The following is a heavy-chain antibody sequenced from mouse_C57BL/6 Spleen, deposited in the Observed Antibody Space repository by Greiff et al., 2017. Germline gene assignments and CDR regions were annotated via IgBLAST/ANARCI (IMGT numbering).Heavy chain of an antibody. CDR1: GYTFTSYG. J-gene: IGHJ4*01. CDR3: ARPFITTVVAPMDY. CDR2: IYPRSGNT. D-gene: IGHD1-1*01. V-gene: IGHV1-81*01. Sequence: VQLQQSGAELARPGASVKLSCKASGYTFTSYGISWVKQRTGQGLEWIGEIYPRSGNTYYNEKFKGKATLTADKSSSTAYMELRSLTSEDSAVYFCARPFITTVVAPMDYWGQGTSVTVSS.